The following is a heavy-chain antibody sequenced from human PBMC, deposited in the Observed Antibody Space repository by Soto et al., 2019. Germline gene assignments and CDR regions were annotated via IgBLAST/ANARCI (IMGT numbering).Heavy chain of an antibody. V-gene: IGHV4-34*01. CDR1: GGSFSGYY. CDR3: ARGRALIAALAP. J-gene: IGHJ5*02. Sequence: SETLSLTCAVYGGSFSGYYWSWIRQPPGKGLEWIGEINHSGSTNYNPSLKSRVTISVDTSKNQFSLKLSSVTAADTAVYFCARGRALIAALAPRGQRTPVTVSS. D-gene: IGHD6-13*01. CDR2: INHSGST.